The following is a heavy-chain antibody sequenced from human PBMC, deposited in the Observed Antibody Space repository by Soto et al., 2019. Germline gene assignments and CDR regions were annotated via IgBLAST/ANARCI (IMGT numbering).Heavy chain of an antibody. CDR2: INHSGST. Sequence: SETLSLTCAVYGGSFSGYYWSWIRQPPGKGLEWIGEINHSGSTNYNPSLKSRVTISVDTSKNQFSLKLSSVTAADTAVYYCASRADPTGTTNPMDVWGKGTTVTVSS. CDR1: GGSFSGYY. D-gene: IGHD1-7*01. J-gene: IGHJ6*04. V-gene: IGHV4-34*01. CDR3: ASRADPTGTTNPMDV.